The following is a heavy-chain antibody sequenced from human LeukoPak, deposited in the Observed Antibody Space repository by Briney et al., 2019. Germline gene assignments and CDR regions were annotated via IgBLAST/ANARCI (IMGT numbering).Heavy chain of an antibody. V-gene: IGHV3-21*01. Sequence: GGSLRLSCAASGFTFSSYSMNWVRQAPGKGLEWVSSISSSSSYIYYADSVKGRFTISRDNSKNTLYLQMNSLRAEDTAVYYCARDGHHYYDSSGLDYWGQGTLVTVSS. CDR1: GFTFSSYS. CDR2: ISSSSSYI. J-gene: IGHJ4*02. D-gene: IGHD3-22*01. CDR3: ARDGHHYYDSSGLDY.